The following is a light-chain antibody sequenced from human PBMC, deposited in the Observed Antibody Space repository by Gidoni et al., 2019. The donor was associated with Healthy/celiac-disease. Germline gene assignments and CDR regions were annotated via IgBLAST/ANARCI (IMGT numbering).Light chain of an antibody. V-gene: IGKV1-39*01. CDR1: QSISSY. J-gene: IGKJ3*01. Sequence: DIQMTQSPSSLSASVGDRVTITCRASQSISSYLNCYQQKPGKAPKLLIYAASSLQSGLPSMFSGSGSGTYFTLTISSLQPEYFATYYCQQSYSTLPTFGPGTKVDIK. CDR2: AAS. CDR3: QQSYSTLPT.